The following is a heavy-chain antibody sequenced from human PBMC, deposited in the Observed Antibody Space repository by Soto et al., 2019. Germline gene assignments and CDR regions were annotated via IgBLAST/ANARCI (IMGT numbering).Heavy chain of an antibody. D-gene: IGHD3-3*01. J-gene: IGHJ6*02. V-gene: IGHV1-69*13. Sequence: RASVKVSCKASGGTFSSYAISWVRQAPGQGLEWMGGIIPIFGTANYAQKFQGRVTITADESTSTAYMELSSLRSEDTAVYYCARVLRFLEWLYGMDVWGQGTTVTVSS. CDR3: ARVLRFLEWLYGMDV. CDR1: GGTFSSYA. CDR2: IIPIFGTA.